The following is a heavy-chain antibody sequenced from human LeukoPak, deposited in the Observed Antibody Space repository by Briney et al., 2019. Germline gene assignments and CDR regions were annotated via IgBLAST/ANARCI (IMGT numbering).Heavy chain of an antibody. CDR1: GYTFTSYD. CDR3: ARSLGDYYDSSGYYRDH. Sequence: GASVKVSCKASGYTFTSYDINWVRQATGQGLEWMGWMNPNSGNTGYAQKFQGRATMTRNTSISTAYMELSSLRSEDTAVYYCARSLGDYYDSSGYYRDHWGQGTLVTVSS. D-gene: IGHD3-22*01. V-gene: IGHV1-8*01. CDR2: MNPNSGNT. J-gene: IGHJ4*02.